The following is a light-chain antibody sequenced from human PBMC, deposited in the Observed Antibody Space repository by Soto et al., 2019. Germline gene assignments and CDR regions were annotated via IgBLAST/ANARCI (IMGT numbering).Light chain of an antibody. J-gene: IGLJ3*02. CDR2: SSN. V-gene: IGLV1-44*01. CDR1: SSIIGTNS. Sequence: QAVVTQPPSASGTPGQRVTISCSGSSSIIGTNSVNWYQQLPGTAPKLLIFSSNQRPSGVPDRFSGSRSGTSASLAINGLQSDDEADYYCAAWDDSLNGWVFGGGTKVTVL. CDR3: AAWDDSLNGWV.